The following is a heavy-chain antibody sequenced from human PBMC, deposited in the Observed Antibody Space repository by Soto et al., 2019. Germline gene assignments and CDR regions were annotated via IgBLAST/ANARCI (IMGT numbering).Heavy chain of an antibody. CDR1: GYTFTSYA. CDR2: INAGNGNT. J-gene: IGHJ3*02. V-gene: IGHV1-3*01. Sequence: GASVKVSCKASGYTFTSYAMHWVRQAPGQRLEWMGWINAGNGNTKYSQKFQERVTITRDMSASTAYMELSSLRSEDTAVYYCAADARGSGSRTPAAFDIWGQGTMVTVSS. CDR3: AADARGSGSRTPAAFDI. D-gene: IGHD1-26*01.